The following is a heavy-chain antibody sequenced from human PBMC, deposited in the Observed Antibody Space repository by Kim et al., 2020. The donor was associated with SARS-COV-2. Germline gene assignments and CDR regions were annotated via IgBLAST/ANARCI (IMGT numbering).Heavy chain of an antibody. Sequence: GGSLRLSCSASGFTFRSFALHWVRQAPGKGLEYVSGISSNGGSTYYVDSVKGRFTISGDNSKNTLYLQMSSLRAEDTAVFYCVKSDCSSTSCYTFDSWGQGTLVTVSS. CDR3: VKSDCSSTSCYTFDS. CDR2: ISSNGGST. J-gene: IGHJ4*02. V-gene: IGHV3-64D*06. D-gene: IGHD2-2*02. CDR1: GFTFRSFA.